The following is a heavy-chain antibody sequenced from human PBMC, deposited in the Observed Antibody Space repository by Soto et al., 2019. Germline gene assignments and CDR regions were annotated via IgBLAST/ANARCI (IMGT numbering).Heavy chain of an antibody. V-gene: IGHV1-2*02. Sequence: QVQLVQSGAEVKKPGASVKVSCKASGYTFTGYYMHWVRQAPGQGLEWMGWINPNSGGTNYAQKFQGRVTMNRDTSISTAYMKMSRLRSDDTAVYYCARDIVVVPAPFYGMDVWGQGTTVTVSS. J-gene: IGHJ6*02. CDR2: INPNSGGT. CDR1: GYTFTGYY. D-gene: IGHD2-2*01. CDR3: ARDIVVVPAPFYGMDV.